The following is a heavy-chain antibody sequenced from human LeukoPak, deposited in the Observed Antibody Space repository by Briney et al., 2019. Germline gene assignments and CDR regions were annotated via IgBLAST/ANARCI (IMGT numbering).Heavy chain of an antibody. CDR3: ARDRQPDGKQLIPNDY. V-gene: IGHV3-30-3*01. CDR1: GFTFNSYA. J-gene: IGHJ4*02. D-gene: IGHD6-6*01. CDR2: ISYDGSNK. Sequence: GGSLSLSCAASGFTFNSYAMHWVRQAPGKGLEWVAVISYDGSNKFYADSVKGRFTISRDNSKNTLYLQMNSLRDEDTAVYYCARDRQPDGKQLIPNDYWGQGTLVTVSS.